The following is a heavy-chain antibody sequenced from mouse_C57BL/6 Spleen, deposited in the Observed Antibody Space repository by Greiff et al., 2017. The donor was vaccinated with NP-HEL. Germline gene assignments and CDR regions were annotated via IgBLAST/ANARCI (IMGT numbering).Heavy chain of an antibody. J-gene: IGHJ2*01. D-gene: IGHD5-5*01. CDR1: GYSITSGYY. CDR2: ISYDGSN. V-gene: IGHV3-6*01. CDR3: ARGGLLPFDY. Sequence: VQLKQSGPGLVKPSQSLSLTCSVTGYSITSGYYWNWIRQFPGNKMEWMGYISYDGSNNYNPSLKNRISITRDTSKNQFFLKLNSVTTEDTATYYCARGGLLPFDYWGQGTTLTVSS.